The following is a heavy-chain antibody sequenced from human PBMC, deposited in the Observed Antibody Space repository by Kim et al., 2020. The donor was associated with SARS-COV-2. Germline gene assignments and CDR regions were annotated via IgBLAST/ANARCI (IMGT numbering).Heavy chain of an antibody. CDR3: ARDFLGYTGYEFGL. D-gene: IGHD5-12*01. J-gene: IGHJ1*01. V-gene: IGHV3-11*01. CDR1: GFTFRDHF. CDR2: ITKSGSAT. Sequence: GGSLRLSCAASGFTFRDHFMSWVRQSPGKGLEWVSTITKSGSATFYSDSVKARFAISRDNSKDSLILRMDSLRVDDTAVYFCARDFLGYTGYEFGLWGQG.